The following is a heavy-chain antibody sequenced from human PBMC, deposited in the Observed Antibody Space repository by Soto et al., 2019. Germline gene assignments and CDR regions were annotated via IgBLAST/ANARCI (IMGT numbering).Heavy chain of an antibody. Sequence: SLRLSCAASGFTFSSYGMHWVRQAPGKGLEWVAVISYDGSNKYYADSVKGRFTISRDNSKNTLYLQMNSLRAEDTAVYYCAKDRYCSSTSCVDYWGQGTLVTVSS. J-gene: IGHJ4*02. D-gene: IGHD2-2*01. CDR1: GFTFSSYG. CDR2: ISYDGSNK. V-gene: IGHV3-30*18. CDR3: AKDRYCSSTSCVDY.